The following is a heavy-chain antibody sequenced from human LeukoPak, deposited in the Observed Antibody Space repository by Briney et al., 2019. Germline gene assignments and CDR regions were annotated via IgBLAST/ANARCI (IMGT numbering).Heavy chain of an antibody. CDR2: ISYDGSNK. V-gene: IGHV3-30*04. J-gene: IGHJ4*02. CDR1: GFTFSSYA. CDR3: ARGTSGMPIED. D-gene: IGHD1-1*01. Sequence: GGSLRLSCAASGFTFSSYAMHWVRQAPGKVLEWVAVISYDGSNKYYADSVKGRFTISRDNSKNTLYLQMNSLRAEDTAVYYCARGTSGMPIEDWGQGTLVTVSS.